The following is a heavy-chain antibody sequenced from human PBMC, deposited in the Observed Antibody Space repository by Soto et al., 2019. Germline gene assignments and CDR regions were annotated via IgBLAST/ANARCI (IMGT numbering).Heavy chain of an antibody. CDR3: ARHFSEWLHPGGFDI. CDR1: GVSISSSIYY. V-gene: IGHV4-39*01. CDR2: IYYSGST. D-gene: IGHD3-3*01. J-gene: IGHJ3*02. Sequence: PSETLSLTCTVSGVSISSSIYYWGWIRQPPGKGLEWIGSIYYSGSTYYNPSLKSRVTISVDTSKNQFSLKLSSVTAADTAVYYCARHFSEWLHPGGFDIWGQGTMVTVSS.